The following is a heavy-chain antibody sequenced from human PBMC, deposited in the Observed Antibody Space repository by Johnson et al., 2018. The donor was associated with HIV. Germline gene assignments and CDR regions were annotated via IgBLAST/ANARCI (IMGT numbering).Heavy chain of an antibody. CDR2: ISSSGSTI. V-gene: IGHV3-48*04. CDR3: ARSRGPMRKDAFDI. D-gene: IGHD3-10*01. J-gene: IGHJ3*02. Sequence: VQLVESGGGVVQPGRSLRLSCAASGFTFSSYAMHWVRQAPGKGLEWVSYISSSGSTIYYADSVKGRFTVSRDNAKNSLYLQMGSLRVEDMAVYYCARSRGPMRKDAFDIWGQGTKVTDSP. CDR1: GFTFSSYA.